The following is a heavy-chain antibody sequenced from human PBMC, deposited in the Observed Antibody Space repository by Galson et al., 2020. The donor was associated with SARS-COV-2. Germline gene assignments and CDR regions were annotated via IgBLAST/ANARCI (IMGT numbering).Heavy chain of an antibody. Sequence: SETLSLTCTVSGGSISSGGYYWSWIRQHPGKGLEWIGYIYYSGSTYYSPSLKSRVTISVDTSKNQVSLKLRSVTAADTAVYYCARDSPSDKNWVGVVGAFDIWGQGTMVTVSS. J-gene: IGHJ3*02. CDR3: ARDSPSDKNWVGVVGAFDI. CDR2: IYYSGST. D-gene: IGHD7-27*01. V-gene: IGHV4-31*03. CDR1: GGSISSGGYY.